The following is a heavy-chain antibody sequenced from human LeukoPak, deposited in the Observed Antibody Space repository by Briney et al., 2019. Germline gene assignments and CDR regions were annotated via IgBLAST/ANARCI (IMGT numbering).Heavy chain of an antibody. Sequence: PGGSLRLSCAASGFTFSSYSMTWVRQAPGKGLEWVSSFTSGSRSIYYADSVKGRFTISRDNAKNSLYLQMNSLRADDTAVYYCARDITYGDLDYWGQGTLVTVSS. CDR1: GFTFSSYS. CDR2: FTSGSRSI. V-gene: IGHV3-21*04. J-gene: IGHJ4*02. CDR3: ARDITYGDLDY. D-gene: IGHD4-17*01.